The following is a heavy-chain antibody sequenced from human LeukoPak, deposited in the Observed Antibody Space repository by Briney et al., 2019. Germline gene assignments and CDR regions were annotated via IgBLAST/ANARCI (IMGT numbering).Heavy chain of an antibody. CDR1: GYSFTSYW. CDR2: IYAGNSDT. CDR3: AKARDGNFYWFFDY. D-gene: IGHD2-8*02. V-gene: IGHV5-51*01. Sequence: GESLQISCKDSGYSFTSYWFGWVRQMPGKGLESMEIIYAGNSDTRISPSFQGQVTISVDRSISTAYLQWSSLKASDTAMYYCAKARDGNFYWFFDYWGQGTLVTVSS. J-gene: IGHJ4*02.